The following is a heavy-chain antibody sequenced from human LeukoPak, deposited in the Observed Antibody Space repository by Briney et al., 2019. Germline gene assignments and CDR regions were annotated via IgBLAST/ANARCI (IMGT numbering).Heavy chain of an antibody. V-gene: IGHV4-59*02. D-gene: IGHD3-16*01. CDR1: GFTVSSNY. CDR3: ARDRASDY. J-gene: IGHJ4*02. CDR2: IYYSGST. Sequence: PGGSLRLSCAASGFTVSSNYMSWVRQPSGKGLEWIGYIYYSGSTNYNPSLKSRVTISVDTSKNQFSLKLSSVTAADTAVYYCARDRASDYWGQGTLVTVSS.